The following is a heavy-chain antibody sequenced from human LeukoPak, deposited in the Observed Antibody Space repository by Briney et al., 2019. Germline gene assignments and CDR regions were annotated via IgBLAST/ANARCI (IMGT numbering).Heavy chain of an antibody. V-gene: IGHV4-34*01. J-gene: IGHJ4*02. CDR1: GGSFSDYY. Sequence: SETLSLTCAVYGGSFSDYYWSWIRQPPGKGLEWIGEINHSGSTNYNPSLKSRVTISVDTSKNQFSLKLSSVTAADTAVYYCARLEGLRGFKYWGQGTLVTVSS. CDR3: ARLEGLRGFKY. CDR2: INHSGST. D-gene: IGHD5-12*01.